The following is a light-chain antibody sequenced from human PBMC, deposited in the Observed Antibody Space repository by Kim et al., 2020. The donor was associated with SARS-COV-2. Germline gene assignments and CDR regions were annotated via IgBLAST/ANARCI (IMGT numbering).Light chain of an antibody. V-gene: IGLV3-19*01. J-gene: IGLJ2*01. CDR2: GKN. Sequence: ALGPIVRTRCQGDRLRSYYATWYQQQPGPAPLLVFYGKNNRPSGIPDRFSGSSSGNTASLTITGTQAGDAADYYCNSRDSNDNGVFGGGTQLTVL. CDR3: NSRDSNDNGV. CDR1: RLRSYY.